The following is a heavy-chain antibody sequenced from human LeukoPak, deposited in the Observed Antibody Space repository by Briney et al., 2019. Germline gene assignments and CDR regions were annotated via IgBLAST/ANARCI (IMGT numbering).Heavy chain of an antibody. Sequence: GGSLRLSCVASGFTFSSYAMTWVRQAPGKGLEWVSVITGSGGSTYYADSVRGRFTISRDNSKDTLCLQMNSLRAEDTAVYYCAKHISDYGDLYEYWGQGTLVTVSS. D-gene: IGHD4-17*01. CDR3: AKHISDYGDLYEY. CDR2: ITGSGGST. V-gene: IGHV3-23*01. CDR1: GFTFSSYA. J-gene: IGHJ4*02.